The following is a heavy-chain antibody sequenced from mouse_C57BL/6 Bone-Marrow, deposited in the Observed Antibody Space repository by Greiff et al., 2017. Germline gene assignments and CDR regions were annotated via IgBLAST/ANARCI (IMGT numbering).Heavy chain of an antibody. D-gene: IGHD2-3*01. CDR2: IDPEDGET. J-gene: IGHJ2*01. CDR3: ARRDGTYYFDY. Sequence: VQLQQSGAELVKPGVSVKLSCTASGFNIKDYYMHWVKQRTEQGLEWIGRIDPEDGETKYAPKFQGKATITADTSSNTAYLQLSSLTSEDTAVYYCARRDGTYYFDYWGQGTTLTVSS. CDR1: GFNIKDYY. V-gene: IGHV14-2*01.